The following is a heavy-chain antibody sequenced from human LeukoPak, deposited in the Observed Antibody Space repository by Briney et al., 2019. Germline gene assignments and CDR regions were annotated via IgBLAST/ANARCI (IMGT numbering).Heavy chain of an antibody. CDR1: GFTFSSYA. D-gene: IGHD3-3*01. CDR3: ATEGNTLEWLFTDAFDI. V-gene: IGHV3-23*01. CDR2: ISGSGGST. Sequence: GGSLRLSCAASGFTFSSYAMSWVRQAPEKGLEWVSAISGSGGSTYYADSVKGRFTISRDNSKNTLYLQMNSLRAEDTAVYYCATEGNTLEWLFTDAFDIWGQGTMVTVSS. J-gene: IGHJ3*02.